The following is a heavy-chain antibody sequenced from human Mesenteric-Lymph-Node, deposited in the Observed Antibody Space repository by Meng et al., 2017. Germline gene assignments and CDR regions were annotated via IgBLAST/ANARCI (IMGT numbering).Heavy chain of an antibody. CDR1: GYSISSGYY. CDR3: AREEKYSSSWYYYYYGMDV. CDR2: IYHSGST. Sequence: SETLSLTCTVSGYSISSGYYWGWIRQPPGKGLEWIGSIYHSGSTYYNPSLKSRVTISVDTSKNQFSLKLSSVTAADTAVYYCAREEKYSSSWYYYYYGMDVWGQGTTVTVSS. D-gene: IGHD6-13*01. V-gene: IGHV4-38-2*02. J-gene: IGHJ6*02.